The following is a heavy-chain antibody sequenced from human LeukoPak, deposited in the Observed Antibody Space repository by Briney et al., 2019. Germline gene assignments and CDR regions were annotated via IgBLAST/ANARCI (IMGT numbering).Heavy chain of an antibody. J-gene: IGHJ5*02. V-gene: IGHV3-23*01. D-gene: IGHD3-22*01. CDR1: GFKFSSIA. CDR2: INAVDANT. CDR3: ARPNYFDITRRFDP. Sequence: GGSLSLSCAGSGFKFSSIAMTWVGQAPGKGLEWVSTINAVDANTYYADSVKGRFTVSRDNSRNTLYLQMNSLRAEDTAVYYCARPNYFDITRRFDPWGQGTLVTVSS.